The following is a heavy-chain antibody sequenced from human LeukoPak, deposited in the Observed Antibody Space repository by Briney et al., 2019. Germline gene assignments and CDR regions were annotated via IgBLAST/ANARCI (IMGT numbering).Heavy chain of an antibody. CDR2: ITHGGSP. D-gene: IGHD3-22*01. Sequence: GGSLRLSCVASGFPFSETAMTWVRQAPGKGLEWLSVITHGGSPYYADSVKGRFTISRDNARNTVYLQLNSLRNEDTALYYCAKEHLKYANDNRGSFDYGGQGTLVTVSS. V-gene: IGHV3-23*01. CDR1: GFPFSETA. CDR3: AKEHLKYANDNRGSFDY. J-gene: IGHJ4*02.